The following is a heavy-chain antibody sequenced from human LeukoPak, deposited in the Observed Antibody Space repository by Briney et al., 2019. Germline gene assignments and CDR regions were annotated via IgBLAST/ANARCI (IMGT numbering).Heavy chain of an antibody. V-gene: IGHV3-23*01. CDR1: GFTFSNYG. J-gene: IGHJ4*02. CDR3: ARYCNGDSCWHRVDY. Sequence: GGSLRLSCAASGFTFSNYGMSWVRQAPGKGLEWVSAISGSDESTYYADSVEGRFTISRDDSKNTLYLQMNSLRAEDTAQYHCARYCNGDSCWHRVDYWGQGTLVTVSS. D-gene: IGHD2-15*01. CDR2: ISGSDEST.